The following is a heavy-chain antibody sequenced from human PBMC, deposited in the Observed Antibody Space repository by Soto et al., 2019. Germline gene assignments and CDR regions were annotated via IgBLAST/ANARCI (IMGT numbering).Heavy chain of an antibody. CDR3: ARHGSPYIAARPFDY. CDR2: IYYSGST. Sequence: SETLSLTCTVSGGSISSSSYYWCWIRQPPGKGLEWIGSIYYSGSTYYNPSLKSRVTISVDTSKNQFSLKLSSVTAADTAVYYCARHGSPYIAARPFDYWGQGTLVTVSS. CDR1: GGSISSSSYY. D-gene: IGHD6-6*01. V-gene: IGHV4-39*01. J-gene: IGHJ4*02.